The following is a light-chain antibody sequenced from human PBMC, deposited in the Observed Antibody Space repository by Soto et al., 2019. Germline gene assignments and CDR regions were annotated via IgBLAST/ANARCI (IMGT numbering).Light chain of an antibody. J-gene: IGKJ1*01. Sequence: IVLTQSPGTKTLSTGERATLSCRASQSVSGGSLAWYQQRPGQAPRLLIYGASSRATGIPDRFSGSGSGTDFTLTITRLEPEDFAVYYCQQYGISPRTFGQGTKVDIK. CDR1: QSVSGGS. V-gene: IGKV3-20*01. CDR2: GAS. CDR3: QQYGISPRT.